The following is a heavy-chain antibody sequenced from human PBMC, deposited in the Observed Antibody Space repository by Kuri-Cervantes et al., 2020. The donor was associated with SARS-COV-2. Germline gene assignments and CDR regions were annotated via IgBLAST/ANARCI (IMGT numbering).Heavy chain of an antibody. CDR1: GFTFSSYG. CDR2: ISYDGGNK. Sequence: GESLKISCAASGFTFSSYGMHWVRQAPGKGLEWVAFISYDGGNKYYADSVKGRFTISRDNSKNTLYLQMNSLRAEDTAVYYCARGKVSGTYFGYFDYWGPGTLVTVSS. J-gene: IGHJ4*02. D-gene: IGHD1-26*01. CDR3: ARGKVSGTYFGYFDY. V-gene: IGHV3-30*03.